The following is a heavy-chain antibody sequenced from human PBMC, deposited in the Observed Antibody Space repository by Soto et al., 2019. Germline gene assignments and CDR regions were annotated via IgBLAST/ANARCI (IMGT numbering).Heavy chain of an antibody. CDR1: GVSFSFYY. Sequence: WEPRSLTSTFYGVSFSFYYAGLLRQPPGTWLEWIGEINHSGSTNYNPSLKSRVTISVDTSKNQFSLKLSSVTAADTAVYYCARGRMRKYSYGPGVNWFDPWGQATLLAGS. CDR2: INHSGST. CDR3: ARGRMRKYSYGPGVNWFDP. D-gene: IGHD5-18*01. J-gene: IGHJ5*02. V-gene: IGHV4-34*01.